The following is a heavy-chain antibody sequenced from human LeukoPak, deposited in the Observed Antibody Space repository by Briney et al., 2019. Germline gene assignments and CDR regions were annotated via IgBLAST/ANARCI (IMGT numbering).Heavy chain of an antibody. J-gene: IGHJ4*02. CDR2: INHSGST. D-gene: IGHD3-3*01. CDR1: GGSFSGYY. V-gene: IGHV4-34*01. CDR3: ARVGPYYDFWSGYYTWVGFDY. Sequence: SETLSLTCAVYGGSFSGYYWSWIRQPPGKGLEWIGEINHSGSTNYNPSLKSRVTISVDTSKNQFSLKLSSVTAADTAVYYCARVGPYYDFWSGYYTWVGFDYWGQGTLVTVSS.